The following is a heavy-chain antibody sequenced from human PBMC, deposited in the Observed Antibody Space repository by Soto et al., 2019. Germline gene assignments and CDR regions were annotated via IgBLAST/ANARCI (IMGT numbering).Heavy chain of an antibody. D-gene: IGHD6-13*01. J-gene: IGHJ4*02. CDR1: SDSISSYY. V-gene: IGHV4-59*01. Sequence: QVQLQESGPGLVKPSETLSLTCTVSSDSISSYYWSWIRQPPGKRLEWIGYISYSGSTDYNPSLKSRVTISGETSKNQFSLKVSSVTAADTAVYYCARGTSWQLPFDYWGQGPLVTVSS. CDR3: ARGTSWQLPFDY. CDR2: ISYSGST.